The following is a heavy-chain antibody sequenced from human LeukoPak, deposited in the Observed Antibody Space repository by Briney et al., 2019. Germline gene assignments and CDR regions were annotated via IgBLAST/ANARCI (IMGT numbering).Heavy chain of an antibody. CDR1: GYTFTGYY. CDR3: ARDSGFTIFGVVTPPSYYFDY. V-gene: IGHV1-46*01. J-gene: IGHJ4*02. CDR2: INPSGGST. Sequence: ASVEVSCKASGYTFTGYYVHWVRQAPGQGLEWMGIINPSGGSTSYAQKFQGRVTMTRDTSTSTVYMELSSLRSEDTAVYYCARDSGFTIFGVVTPPSYYFDYWGQGTLVTVSS. D-gene: IGHD3-3*01.